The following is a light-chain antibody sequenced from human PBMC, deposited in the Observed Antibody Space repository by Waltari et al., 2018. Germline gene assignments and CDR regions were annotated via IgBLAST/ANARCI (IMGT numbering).Light chain of an antibody. CDR2: DVS. CDR3: CSYAGSYIYV. Sequence: QSALTQPRSVSGSPGQSVTISCTGTSSDVGGYNYVSWYQQHPGKAPKVTIYDVSQRPAGVPDRFSGSKSDNTASLTISGLQVEDEADYYCCSYAGSYIYVFGSGTKVTVL. J-gene: IGLJ1*01. V-gene: IGLV2-11*01. CDR1: SSDVGGYNY.